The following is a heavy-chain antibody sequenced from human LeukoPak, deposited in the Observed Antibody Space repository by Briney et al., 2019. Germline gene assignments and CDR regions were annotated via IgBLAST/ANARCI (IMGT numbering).Heavy chain of an antibody. Sequence: PGRSLRLSCAASGFTFSTYVMHWVRQAPGKGLEWVAVIWYDGSKKDYADSVKGRFTISRDNSKNTPYLQMNSLRAEDTAVYYCAREMNYGDYFDYWGQGTLVTVSS. V-gene: IGHV3-33*01. CDR1: GFTFSTYV. J-gene: IGHJ4*02. CDR2: IWYDGSKK. D-gene: IGHD4-17*01. CDR3: AREMNYGDYFDY.